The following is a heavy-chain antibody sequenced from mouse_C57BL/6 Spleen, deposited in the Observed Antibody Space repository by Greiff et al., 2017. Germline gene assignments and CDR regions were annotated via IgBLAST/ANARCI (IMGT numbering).Heavy chain of an antibody. V-gene: IGHV1-64*01. J-gene: IGHJ2*01. CDR1: GYTFTSYW. CDR2: IHPNSGST. Sequence: VQLQQPGAELVKPGASVKLSCKASGYTFTSYWMHWVKQRPGQGLEWIGMIHPNSGSTNYNEKFKSKATLTVDKSSSTAYMQLSSLTSEDSAVYYCARSGTTVVSPDYGGQGTTLTVSS. D-gene: IGHD1-1*01. CDR3: ARSGTTVVSPDY.